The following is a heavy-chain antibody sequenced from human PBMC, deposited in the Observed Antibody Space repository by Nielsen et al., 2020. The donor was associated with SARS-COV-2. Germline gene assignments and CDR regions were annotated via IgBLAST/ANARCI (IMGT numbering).Heavy chain of an antibody. CDR1: GFTFSSYG. Sequence: GESLKISCAASGFTFSSYGMHWVRQAPGKGLEWVANIKQDGSEKYYVDSVKGRFTISRDNAKNSLYLQMNSLRAEDTAVYYCARDAKVYYDSFYYYGMDVWGQGTTVTVSS. V-gene: IGHV3-7*03. J-gene: IGHJ6*02. CDR2: IKQDGSEK. D-gene: IGHD3-22*01. CDR3: ARDAKVYYDSFYYYGMDV.